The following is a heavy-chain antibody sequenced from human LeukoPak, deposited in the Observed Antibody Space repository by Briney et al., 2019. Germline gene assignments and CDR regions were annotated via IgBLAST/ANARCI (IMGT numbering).Heavy chain of an antibody. D-gene: IGHD3-22*01. V-gene: IGHV3-21*01. CDR2: ISSSSSYI. CDR1: GFTFSSYS. CDR3: ARVIVVGYYFDY. Sequence: GGSLRLSCAASGFTFSSYSMNWVRQAPGKGLEWVSSISSSSSYIYYADSVKSRFTISRDNAKNSLYLQMNSLRSEDTAVYYCARVIVVGYYFDYWGQGTLVTVSS. J-gene: IGHJ4*02.